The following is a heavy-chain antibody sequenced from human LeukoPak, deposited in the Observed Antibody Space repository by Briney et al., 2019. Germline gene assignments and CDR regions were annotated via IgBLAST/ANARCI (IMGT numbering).Heavy chain of an antibody. CDR1: GGSISSYY. Sequence: PSETLSLTCTVSGGSISSYYWSWIRQPPGKGLEWIGYIYYSGSTNYNPSLKSRVTISVDTSKNQFSLKLSSVTAADTAVYYCARHLTHDWLNYYYYYGMDVWGQGTTVTVSS. J-gene: IGHJ6*02. V-gene: IGHV4-59*08. CDR3: ARHLTHDWLNYYYYYGMDV. D-gene: IGHD3-9*01. CDR2: IYYSGST.